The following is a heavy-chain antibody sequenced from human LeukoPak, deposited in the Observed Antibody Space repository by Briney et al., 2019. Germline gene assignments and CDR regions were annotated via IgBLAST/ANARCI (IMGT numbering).Heavy chain of an antibody. CDR3: ARDTTVTTGYYYYYGLDV. CDR2: ISSSSSYI. Sequence: PGGSLRLSCAASGFTFSSYSMNWVRQAPGKGLEWVSSISSSSSYIYYADSVKGRFTISRDNAKNSLYLQMNSLRAEDTAVYYCARDTTVTTGYYYYYGLDVWGQGTTVTVSS. D-gene: IGHD4-17*01. CDR1: GFTFSSYS. V-gene: IGHV3-21*01. J-gene: IGHJ6*02.